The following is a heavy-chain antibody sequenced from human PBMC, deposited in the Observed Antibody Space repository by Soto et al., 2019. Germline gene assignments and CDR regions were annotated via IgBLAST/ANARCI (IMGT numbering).Heavy chain of an antibody. D-gene: IGHD5-18*01. CDR2: FIAMLGTP. V-gene: IGHV1-69*13. Sequence: SSVQVSCKASGGTFGSHGIAWVRQAPGQGLEWMGGFIAMLGTPTYAKKVQGRATITADESLTSSYLELRSLRSEDTAVYFCARGAMANFDYWGQGTVVTVSS. J-gene: IGHJ4*02. CDR1: GGTFGSHG. CDR3: ARGAMANFDY.